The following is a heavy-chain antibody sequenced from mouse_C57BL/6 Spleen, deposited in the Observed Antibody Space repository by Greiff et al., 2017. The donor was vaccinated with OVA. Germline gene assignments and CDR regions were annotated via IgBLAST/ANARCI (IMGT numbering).Heavy chain of an antibody. J-gene: IGHJ2*01. CDR3: AKNDYSNYVYFDY. D-gene: IGHD2-5*01. CDR2: IWRGGST. Sequence: QVQLKESGPGLVQPSQSLSITCTVSGFSLTSYGVHWVRQSPGKGLEWLGVIWRGGSTDYNAAFMSRLSITKDNSKSQVFFKMNSLQADDTAIYYCAKNDYSNYVYFDYWGQGTTLTVSS. V-gene: IGHV2-5*01. CDR1: GFSLTSYG.